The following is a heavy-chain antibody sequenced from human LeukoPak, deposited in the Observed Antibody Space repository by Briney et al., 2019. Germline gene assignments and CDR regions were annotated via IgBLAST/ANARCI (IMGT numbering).Heavy chain of an antibody. Sequence: SETLSLTCTVSGGSISSSNYYWGWIRQPPGKGLEWMGNIYYSGSTYYNPSLKSRVAISVDTSKNQLSLKLSSVTAADTAVYYCARISSGTFDYWGQGTLVTVSS. V-gene: IGHV4-39*01. CDR2: IYYSGST. D-gene: IGHD6-19*01. J-gene: IGHJ4*02. CDR1: GGSISSSNYY. CDR3: ARISSGTFDY.